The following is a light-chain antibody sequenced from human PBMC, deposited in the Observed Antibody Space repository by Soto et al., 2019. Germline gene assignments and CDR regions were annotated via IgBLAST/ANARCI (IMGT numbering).Light chain of an antibody. CDR2: AAS. CDR3: QQYDSYPLT. CDR1: QGISRY. Sequence: AIRMTQSPSSLSASTGDRVTITCRASQGISRYLAWYQQKPGKAPKLLIYAASTLQSGVPSRCSGSGSGTAFTLTISSLQSEDFATYYSQQYDSYPLTFGPGTKVDI. V-gene: IGKV1-8*01. J-gene: IGKJ3*01.